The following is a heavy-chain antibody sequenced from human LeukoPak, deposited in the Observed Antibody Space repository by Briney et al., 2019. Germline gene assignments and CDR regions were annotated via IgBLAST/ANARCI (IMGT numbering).Heavy chain of an antibody. V-gene: IGHV3-23*01. Sequence: PGGSLRLSCATSGFTFGNYAMHWVRQTPGKGLERVSAISGSGGSTYYADSVKGRFTISRDNSKNTLYLQMNSLRAEDTAVYYCAVVPAAKDCFDYWGQGTLVTVSS. CDR2: ISGSGGST. CDR1: GFTFGNYA. D-gene: IGHD2-2*01. J-gene: IGHJ4*02. CDR3: AVVPAAKDCFDY.